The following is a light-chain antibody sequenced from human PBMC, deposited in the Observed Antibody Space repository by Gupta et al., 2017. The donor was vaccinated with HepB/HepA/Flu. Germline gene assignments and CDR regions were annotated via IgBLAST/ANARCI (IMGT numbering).Light chain of an antibody. J-gene: IGKJ5*01. V-gene: IGKV3-20*01. CDR3: QQYGSSPPIT. CDR2: GAS. CDR1: QSVSSSY. Sequence: EIVLTQSPGTLSLSPGERASLSFRASQSVSSSYLAWYQQKPGQAPRLLIYGASSRATDIPDTFSGCGSGTDFTLTISRLEPEDFAVYYCQQYGSSPPITFGQGTRLEIK.